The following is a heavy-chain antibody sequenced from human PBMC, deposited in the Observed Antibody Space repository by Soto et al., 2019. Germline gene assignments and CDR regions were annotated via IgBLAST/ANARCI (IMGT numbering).Heavy chain of an antibody. Sequence: QVQLVESGGGVVQPGRSLRLSCAASGFTFSSYAMHWVRQAPGKGLEWVAVISYDGSNKYYADSVKGRFTISRDNSKNXLXXQMNSLRAEDTAVYYCARDRFYDYGDYDSTDGFDYWGQGTLVTVSS. CDR3: ARDRFYDYGDYDSTDGFDY. J-gene: IGHJ4*02. CDR2: ISYDGSNK. D-gene: IGHD4-17*01. CDR1: GFTFSSYA. V-gene: IGHV3-30-3*01.